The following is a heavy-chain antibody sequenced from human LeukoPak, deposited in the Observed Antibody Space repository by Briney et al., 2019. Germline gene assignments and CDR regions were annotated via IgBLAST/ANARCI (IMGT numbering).Heavy chain of an antibody. D-gene: IGHD2/OR15-2a*01. Sequence: EASVKVSCKASGYTFTGYYMHWVRQAPGQGLEWMGWINPNSDATNYAQKFQGRVTMTRDTSISTAYMELSRLRSDDTAVYYRARLSGSLSYRTYYYYMDVWGKGTTVTVSS. CDR1: GYTFTGYY. CDR2: INPNSDAT. V-gene: IGHV1-2*02. CDR3: ARLSGSLSYRTYYYYMDV. J-gene: IGHJ6*03.